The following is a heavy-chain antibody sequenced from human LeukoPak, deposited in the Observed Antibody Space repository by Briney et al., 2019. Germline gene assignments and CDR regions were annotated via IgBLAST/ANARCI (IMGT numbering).Heavy chain of an antibody. V-gene: IGHV3-7*01. CDR3: ARRPGGYYDSNGILEYFDY. J-gene: IGHJ4*02. D-gene: IGHD3-22*01. Sequence: GGSLRLSCAASGFSFSSYWTSWVRQAPGKGLEWVANIREDGSEKYYVDSVKGRFTISRDNAKNSLYLQMNSLRAEDTAVYYCARRPGGYYDSNGILEYFDYWGQGTLVTVSS. CDR1: GFSFSSYW. CDR2: IREDGSEK.